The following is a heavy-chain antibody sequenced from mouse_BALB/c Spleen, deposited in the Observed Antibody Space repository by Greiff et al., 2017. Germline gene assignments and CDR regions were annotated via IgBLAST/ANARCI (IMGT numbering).Heavy chain of an antibody. J-gene: IGHJ2*01. CDR1: GFNIKDTY. CDR3: ARGTTVVEDY. D-gene: IGHD1-1*01. Sequence: VQLKQSGAELVKPGASVKLSCTASGFNIKDTYMHWVKQRPEQGLEWIGRIDPANGNTKYDPKFQGKATITADTSSNTAYLQLSSLTSEDTAVYYCARGTTVVEDYWGQGTTLTVSS. CDR2: IDPANGNT. V-gene: IGHV14-3*02.